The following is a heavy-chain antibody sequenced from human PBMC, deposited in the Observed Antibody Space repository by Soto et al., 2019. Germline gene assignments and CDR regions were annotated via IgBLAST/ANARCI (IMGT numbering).Heavy chain of an antibody. CDR3: ARDRRGGGNLHWFDP. CDR2: IYYSGST. Sequence: KPSETLSLTCTVSGGSISSGGYYWSWIRQHPGKGLEWIGYIYYSGSTYYNPSLKSRVTISVDTSKNQFSLKLSSVTAADTAVYYCARDRRGGGNLHWFDPWGQGTLVTVSS. CDR1: GGSISSGGYY. J-gene: IGHJ5*02. D-gene: IGHD2-21*02. V-gene: IGHV4-31*03.